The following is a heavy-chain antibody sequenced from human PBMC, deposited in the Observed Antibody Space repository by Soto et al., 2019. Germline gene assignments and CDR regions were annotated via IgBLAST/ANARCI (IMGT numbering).Heavy chain of an antibody. CDR2: IGGSGRST. CDR3: ANMGPRNYGAGSLAGY. J-gene: IGHJ4*02. CDR1: GFTFDSYA. Sequence: VQLLESGGGLGQPGGSLRLSCEASGFTFDSYAMSWARQAPGKGLEWVSVIGGSGRSTNYADSVKGRFTISRDNSKNTLYLHMTSLRVEDTAVYYCANMGPRNYGAGSLAGYWGQGTPVTVSS. V-gene: IGHV3-23*01. D-gene: IGHD3-10*01.